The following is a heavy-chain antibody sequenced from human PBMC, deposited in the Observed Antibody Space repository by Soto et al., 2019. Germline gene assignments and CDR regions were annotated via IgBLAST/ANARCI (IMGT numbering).Heavy chain of an antibody. CDR1: GFALSRFW. V-gene: IGHV3-7*03. CDR2: IKFDGSQR. CDR3: AKDFSSSSWYYYYYYYGMDV. Sequence: GGSLRLSCAASGFALSRFWMNWVRQAPGKGLEWVANIKFDGSQRSYVDSVKGRFTIFRDNAGNSLHLQMDSLRAEDTAIYYCAKDFSSSSWYYYYYYYGMDVWGQGTTVTVSS. J-gene: IGHJ6*02. D-gene: IGHD6-13*01.